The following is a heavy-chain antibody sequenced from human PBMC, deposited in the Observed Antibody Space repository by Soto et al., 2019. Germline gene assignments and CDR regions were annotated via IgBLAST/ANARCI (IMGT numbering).Heavy chain of an antibody. D-gene: IGHD2-2*01. V-gene: IGHV1-3*01. J-gene: IGHJ4*02. CDR2: INAGNGNT. Sequence: GASVKVSCKASGYTFTSYAMHWVRQAPGQRLEWMGWINAGNGNTKYSQKFQGRVTITRDTSASTAYMELSSLRSEDTAVYYCARGDIVLVPAATPILAYWGQGTLVTVSS. CDR1: GYTFTSYA. CDR3: ARGDIVLVPAATPILAY.